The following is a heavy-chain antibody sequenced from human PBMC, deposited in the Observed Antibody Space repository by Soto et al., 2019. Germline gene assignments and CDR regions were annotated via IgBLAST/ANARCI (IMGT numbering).Heavy chain of an antibody. D-gene: IGHD3-9*01. CDR3: ARLHGYDILTALDHRGFDP. Sequence: PGESLKISCKGFGYSLTNYWISWVRQMPGKGLEWMGIIDPNDSYTNYSPSFQGRVTMSADKSISTAYLQWSSLKASDSAIYYCARLHGYDILTALDHRGFDPWGQGTLVTVSS. CDR2: IDPNDSYT. CDR1: GYSLTNYW. J-gene: IGHJ5*02. V-gene: IGHV5-10-1*01.